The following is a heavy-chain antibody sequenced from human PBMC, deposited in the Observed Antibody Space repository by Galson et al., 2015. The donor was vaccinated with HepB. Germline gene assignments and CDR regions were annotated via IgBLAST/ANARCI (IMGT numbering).Heavy chain of an antibody. CDR3: ARGVLLWDGPDY. J-gene: IGHJ4*02. D-gene: IGHD3-10*01. Sequence: SLKVSCKASGYKFISSYMHWVRQAPRQALEWFSIINPSGSSTDYAPTFHGRVTPTRDTSTSTVFMELSSLGSDDTAVYFCARGVLLWDGPDYWGQGTVVTVSS. V-gene: IGHV1-46*01. CDR2: INPSGSST. CDR1: GYKFISSY.